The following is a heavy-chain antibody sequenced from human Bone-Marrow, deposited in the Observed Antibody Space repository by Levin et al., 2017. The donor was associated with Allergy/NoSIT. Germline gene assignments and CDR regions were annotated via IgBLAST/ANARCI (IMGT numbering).Heavy chain of an antibody. CDR3: VAEYYDTSGFDF. CDR2: ISYDGSDH. D-gene: IGHD3-22*01. J-gene: IGHJ4*02. V-gene: IGHV3-30*03. CDR1: GFTFSSYG. Sequence: PGESLKISCVASGFTFSSYGMHWVRQAPSKGLEWVAAISYDGSDHSYADAVRGRFSISRDNSKNSHFLQMNSLTVEDTAVYYCVAEYYDTSGFDFWGQGTLVRVSS.